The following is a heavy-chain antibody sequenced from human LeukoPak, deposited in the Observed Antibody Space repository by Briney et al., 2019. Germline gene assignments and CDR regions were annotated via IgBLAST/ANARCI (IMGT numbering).Heavy chain of an antibody. Sequence: SETLSLTCTVSGGSISSYYWSWLRQPPGQGLEWIGSIYYSGSTNSNTSRKSPVTISVDTSKNQFSLKLSSVTAAHTAVYYCATLRGVSYDERSGYTDYGGQTSLVTVSS. D-gene: IGHD3-22*01. CDR1: GGSISSYY. CDR2: IYYSGST. V-gene: IGHV4-59*01. CDR3: ATLRGVSYDERSGYTDY. J-gene: IGHJ4*02.